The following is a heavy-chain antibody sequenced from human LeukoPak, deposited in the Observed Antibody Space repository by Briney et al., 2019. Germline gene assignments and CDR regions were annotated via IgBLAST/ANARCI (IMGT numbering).Heavy chain of an antibody. Sequence: PSETLSLTCTVSGGSISSSSYYWGWIRQPPGKGLEWIGSIYYSGSTYYNPSLKSRVTISVDTSKNQFSLKLSSVTAADTAVYYCATYDYGDDAMYYFDYWGQGTLVTVSS. V-gene: IGHV4-39*07. CDR2: IYYSGST. CDR3: ATYDYGDDAMYYFDY. J-gene: IGHJ4*02. CDR1: GGSISSSSYY. D-gene: IGHD4-17*01.